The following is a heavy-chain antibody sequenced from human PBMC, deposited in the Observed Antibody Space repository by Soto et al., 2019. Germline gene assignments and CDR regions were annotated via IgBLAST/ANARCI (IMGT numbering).Heavy chain of an antibody. V-gene: IGHV3-23*01. Sequence: SKGLEWVSAISGSGGSTYYADSVKGRFTISRDNSKNTLYLQMNSLRAEDTAVYYCAKHRGDSSGDYYTGSDPRRHRTPVT. J-gene: IGHJ5*02. CDR3: AKHRGDSSGDYYTGSDP. CDR2: ISGSGGST. D-gene: IGHD3-22*01.